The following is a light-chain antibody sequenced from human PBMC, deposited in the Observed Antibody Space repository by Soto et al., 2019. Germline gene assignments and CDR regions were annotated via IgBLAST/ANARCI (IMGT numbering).Light chain of an antibody. V-gene: IGKV2-28*01. J-gene: IGKJ1*01. CDR2: LGS. CDR3: MQALQTRT. CDR1: QSLLHSNGYYY. Sequence: DIVMTQSPLSLPVTPGEPASISCRSSQSLLHSNGYYYLDWYLQKPGQSPQLLIYLGSNRASGVPDRFSGSGSGTDFTLKISXVEAEDVGVYYCMQALQTRTFGQGTKVDIK.